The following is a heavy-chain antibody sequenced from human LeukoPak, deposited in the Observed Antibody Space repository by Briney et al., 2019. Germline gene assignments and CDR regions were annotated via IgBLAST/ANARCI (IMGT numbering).Heavy chain of an antibody. D-gene: IGHD3-10*01. J-gene: IGHJ4*02. Sequence: GGSLRLSCAASGFTFSNAWMSWVRQAPGKGLEWVGRIKSKTDGGTTDYAAPVKGRFTISRDDSKNALYLQMNSLKTEDTAVYYCTMLWFGESLNGFDYWGQGTLVTVSS. CDR2: IKSKTDGGTT. CDR3: TMLWFGESLNGFDY. V-gene: IGHV3-15*01. CDR1: GFTFSNAW.